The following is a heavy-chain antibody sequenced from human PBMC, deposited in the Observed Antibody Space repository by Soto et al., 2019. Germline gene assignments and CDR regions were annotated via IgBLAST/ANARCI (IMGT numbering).Heavy chain of an antibody. J-gene: IGHJ5*02. CDR2: IFYLGSS. V-gene: IGHV4-39*01. CDR1: GDSTISSDFY. D-gene: IGHD3-3*02. CDR3: ARHYLALRKNNWFDP. Sequence: SETLSLTCTVSGDSTISSDFYWGWVRQPPGKGLEWIGSIFYLGSSYYNPSLKSRVTMSVDTSKNQFSLRLRSVTAADTALYFCARHYLALRKNNWFDPWGQGIMVTVSS.